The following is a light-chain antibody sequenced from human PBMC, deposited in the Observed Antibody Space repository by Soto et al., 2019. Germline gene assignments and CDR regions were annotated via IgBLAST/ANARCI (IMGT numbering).Light chain of an antibody. V-gene: IGKV1-5*01. Sequence: DIQMTQSPSPLSASVGDRVTITCRASQTISNWLAWYQQKPGRAPKLLIYAASTLESGVPSRFSGRGSGTEFTLTISSLQPDDFATYYCQHSNSHLCTFGQGTKLEIK. CDR2: AAS. CDR3: QHSNSHLCT. CDR1: QTISNW. J-gene: IGKJ2*02.